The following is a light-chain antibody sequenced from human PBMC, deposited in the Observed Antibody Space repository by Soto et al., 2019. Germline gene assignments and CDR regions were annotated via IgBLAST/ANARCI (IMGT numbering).Light chain of an antibody. CDR1: ESTSSY. J-gene: IGKJ5*01. CDR3: QQRYSPPPIT. CDR2: DGS. V-gene: IGKV1-39*01. Sequence: DRQMTQSPSTLSPAAGARVTITFRASESTSSYLAWYQQKPGKAPTLLIYDGSSLQSRVPSRFSGSGSGTDFTLTISSLQPEDFATYYCQQRYSPPPITFGQGTRLEIK.